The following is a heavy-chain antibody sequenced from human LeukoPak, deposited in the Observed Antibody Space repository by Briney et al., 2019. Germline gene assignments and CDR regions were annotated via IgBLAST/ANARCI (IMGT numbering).Heavy chain of an antibody. CDR3: ARARAGSDFDY. V-gene: IGHV4-61*09. Sequence: SETLSLTCTVSGGSISSGSYYWSWIRQPAGKGLEWIGHIYTSGSTNYNPSLKSRLTISVDTSKNQFSLKLSSVTAADTAVYYCARARAGSDFDYWGQGTLVTVSS. CDR2: IYTSGST. D-gene: IGHD2-15*01. J-gene: IGHJ4*02. CDR1: GGSISSGSYY.